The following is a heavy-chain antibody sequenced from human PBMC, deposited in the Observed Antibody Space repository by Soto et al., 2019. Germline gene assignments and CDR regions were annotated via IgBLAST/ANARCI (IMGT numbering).Heavy chain of an antibody. CDR1: GFTFSSYA. CDR3: AKDPIGAAAGIRSYYYGMDV. V-gene: IGHV3-23*01. J-gene: IGHJ6*02. D-gene: IGHD6-13*01. Sequence: PGGSLRLSCAASGFTFSSYAMSWVRQAPGKGLEWVSAISGSGGSTYYADSVKGRFTISRDNSKNTLYLQMNSLRAEDTAVYYCAKDPIGAAAGIRSYYYGMDVWGQGTTVTAP. CDR2: ISGSGGST.